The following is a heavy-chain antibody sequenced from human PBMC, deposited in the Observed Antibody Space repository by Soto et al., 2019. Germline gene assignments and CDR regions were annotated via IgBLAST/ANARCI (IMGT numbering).Heavy chain of an antibody. V-gene: IGHV1-18*01. CDR1: GYTFTSYG. CDR3: ARHHPLPRDIVVVVAANYYYGMDV. CDR2: ISAYHGNT. D-gene: IGHD2-15*01. Sequence: ASVKVSCKASGYTFTSYGISWVRQAPGQGLEWMGWISAYHGNTNYAQKLQGRVTMTTDTSTSTAYMELRSLSSDDTAVYYCARHHPLPRDIVVVVAANYYYGMDVWGQGTTVTVSS. J-gene: IGHJ6*02.